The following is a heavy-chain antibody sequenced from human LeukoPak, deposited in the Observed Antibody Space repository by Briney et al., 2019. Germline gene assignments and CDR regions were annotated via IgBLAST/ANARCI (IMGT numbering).Heavy chain of an antibody. CDR1: GFTFTSYW. V-gene: IGHV3-7*01. Sequence: PGGSLRLSCAASGFTFTSYWMSWVRQAPGKGLEWVANIKQNGSEKYYVDSVKGRFTISRDNAKKSLYLQMNSLRAEDTAVYYCARTRGYSCANHFDYWGQGTLVTVSS. CDR2: IKQNGSEK. J-gene: IGHJ4*02. CDR3: ARTRGYSCANHFDY. D-gene: IGHD5-18*01.